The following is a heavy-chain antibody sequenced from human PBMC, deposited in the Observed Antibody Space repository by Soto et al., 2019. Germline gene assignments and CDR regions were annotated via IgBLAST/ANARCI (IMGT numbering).Heavy chain of an antibody. CDR1: GFSVSRNF. CDR3: ARENGHAFDL. J-gene: IGHJ3*01. CDR2: FYNANTT. Sequence: EVQLVESGGGVVQPGGSLRISCAASGFSVSRNFISWVRQAQGKGLEWVSVFYNANTTHYADSVKGRFTVSRDNSKNTLYLQMSSLRAEDTAVYYCARENGHAFDLWGQGTMVTVSS. D-gene: IGHD2-8*01. V-gene: IGHV3-66*01.